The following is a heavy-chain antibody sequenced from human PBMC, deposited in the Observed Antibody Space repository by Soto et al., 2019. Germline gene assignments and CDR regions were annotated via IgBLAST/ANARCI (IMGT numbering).Heavy chain of an antibody. Sequence: PGGSLRLSCAASGFNLSSSAMNWVRQAPGKGLEWLSVISYDGSKKYYADSVKGRFTISRDDSKNTLYLQMHSLRADDTAVYYCTRDRCSGTSCYFRYWGQGPLVPV. CDR3: TRDRCSGTSCYFRY. D-gene: IGHD2-15*01. CDR1: GFNLSSSA. J-gene: IGHJ4*02. CDR2: ISYDGSKK. V-gene: IGHV3-30-3*01.